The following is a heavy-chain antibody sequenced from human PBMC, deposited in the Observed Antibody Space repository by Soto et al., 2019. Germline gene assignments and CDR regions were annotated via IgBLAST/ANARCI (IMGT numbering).Heavy chain of an antibody. Sequence: PSQTLSLTCAISGDSVSSNSAAWNWIRQSPSRGLEWLGRTYYRSKWYNDYAVSVKSRITINPDTSKNQFSLQLNSVTPEDTAVYYCARELRFLEWLSPADYFRLLGPGNPGHRLL. V-gene: IGHV6-1*01. CDR1: GDSVSSNSAA. D-gene: IGHD3-3*01. CDR2: TYYRSKWYN. J-gene: IGHJ4*02. CDR3: ARELRFLEWLSPADYFRL.